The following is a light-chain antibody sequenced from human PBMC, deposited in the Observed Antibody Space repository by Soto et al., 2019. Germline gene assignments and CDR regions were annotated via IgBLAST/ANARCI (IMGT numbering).Light chain of an antibody. CDR3: QSYDSSLSGSV. Sequence: QSVLTQPPSVSGAPGQRVTISCTGSSSNIGAGYDVHWYQQLPGTAPKLLIYGNSHRPSGVPDRFSGSKSGPSASLAITGLQAEDEADYYCQSYDSSLSGSVFGGGTKVTVL. J-gene: IGLJ2*01. CDR1: SSNIGAGYD. V-gene: IGLV1-40*01. CDR2: GNS.